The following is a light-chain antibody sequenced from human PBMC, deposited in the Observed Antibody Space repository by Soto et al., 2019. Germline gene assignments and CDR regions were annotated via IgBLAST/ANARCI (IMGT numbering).Light chain of an antibody. CDR2: LGS. V-gene: IGKV2-28*01. J-gene: IGKJ4*01. CDR3: MQALQTPVT. Sequence: DIVMTQSPLSLPVTPGEPASISCRSSQSLLHSNGYNCLDWYLQKPGQSPQLLIHLGSNRASEVPDRFSGSGSGTDFTLRISRVEAEDVGVYYCMQALQTPVTFGGGTKVEIK. CDR1: QSLLHSNGYNC.